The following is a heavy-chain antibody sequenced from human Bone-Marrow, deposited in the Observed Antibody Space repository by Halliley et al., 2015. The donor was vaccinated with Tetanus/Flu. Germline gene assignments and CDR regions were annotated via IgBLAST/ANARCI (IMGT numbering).Heavy chain of an antibody. Sequence: LEWIGHSYYSGSPPYTPSLKSRVFMSIDTSNNRFSLRLTSVTAADTATYFCARDGPSGSFSTWGQGTLVTVSS. CDR3: ARDGPSGSFST. J-gene: IGHJ4*02. CDR2: SYYSGSP. D-gene: IGHD1-26*01. V-gene: IGHV4-31*02.